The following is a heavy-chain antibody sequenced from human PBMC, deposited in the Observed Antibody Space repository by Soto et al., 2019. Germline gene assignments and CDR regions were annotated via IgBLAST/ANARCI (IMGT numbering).Heavy chain of an antibody. J-gene: IGHJ4*02. CDR3: ARYARRKTVRGTAPYFDY. V-gene: IGHV4-4*02. D-gene: IGHD2-2*01. CDR1: GGPINSSHW. Sequence: PSETLSLTCAVSGGPINSSHWWTWVRQPPGKGLEWIGEIYHSGSTNYNPSLKSRVTISVDKSKNQFSLNLSSVTAADTAVYYCARYARRKTVRGTAPYFDYWGQGTLVTVSS. CDR2: IYHSGST.